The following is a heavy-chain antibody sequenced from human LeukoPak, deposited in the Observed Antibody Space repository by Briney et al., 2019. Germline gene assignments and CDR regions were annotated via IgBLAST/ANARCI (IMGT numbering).Heavy chain of an antibody. CDR2: IYYSGST. Sequence: SETLSLTCTVSGGSISSSSHYWGWIRQPPGKGLEWIGSIYYSGSTYYNPSLKSRVTISVDTSKNHFSLKLSSVTAADTAFYYCATSGSYYSPDDYWGQGTLVTVSS. CDR3: ATSGSYYSPDDY. CDR1: GGSISSSSHY. D-gene: IGHD3-10*01. J-gene: IGHJ4*02. V-gene: IGHV4-39*02.